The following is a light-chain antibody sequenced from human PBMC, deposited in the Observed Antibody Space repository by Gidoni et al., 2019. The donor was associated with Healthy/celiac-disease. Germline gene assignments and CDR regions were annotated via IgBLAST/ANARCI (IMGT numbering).Light chain of an antibody. V-gene: IGKV1-39*01. Sequence: DLQMTQSPSSLSASVGDRVTITCRASQSISSYLNWYQQKPGKAPKLLIYAASSLQRGVPSRFSGSGSGTDFTLTISSLQPEDFATYYCQQSYSTPTFGPGTKVDIK. CDR3: QQSYSTPT. CDR1: QSISSY. CDR2: AAS. J-gene: IGKJ3*01.